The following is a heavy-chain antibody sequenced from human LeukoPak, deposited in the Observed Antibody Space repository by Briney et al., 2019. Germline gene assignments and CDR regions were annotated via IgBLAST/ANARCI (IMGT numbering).Heavy chain of an antibody. Sequence: PSETLSLTCTVSGGSISSYYWSWIRQPPGKGLEWIGYIYYSGSTNYNPSLKSRVTISVDTSKNQFSLKLSSVTAADTAVYYCGRIHGRYSSSWPFDYWGQGTLVTVSS. D-gene: IGHD6-13*01. CDR1: GGSISSYY. J-gene: IGHJ4*02. CDR2: IYYSGST. V-gene: IGHV4-59*01. CDR3: GRIHGRYSSSWPFDY.